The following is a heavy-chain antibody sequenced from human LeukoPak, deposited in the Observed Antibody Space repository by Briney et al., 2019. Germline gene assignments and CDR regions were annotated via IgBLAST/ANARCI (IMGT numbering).Heavy chain of an antibody. CDR3: ARVASGTLYGMDV. CDR1: GFTFSSYS. Sequence: GGSLRLSCAASGFTFSSYSMNWVRQAPGKGLEWGSSISSSSSYIYYADSVKGRFTISRDNAKNSLYLQMNSLRAEDTAVYYCARVASGTLYGMDVWGQGTTVTVSS. V-gene: IGHV3-21*01. CDR2: ISSSSSYI. J-gene: IGHJ6*02. D-gene: IGHD1-26*01.